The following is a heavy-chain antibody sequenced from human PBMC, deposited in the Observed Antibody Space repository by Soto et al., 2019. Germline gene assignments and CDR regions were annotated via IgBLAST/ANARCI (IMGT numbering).Heavy chain of an antibody. V-gene: IGHV3-30*18. CDR1: GFTLSNIG. CDR2: ISAGGYTK. D-gene: IGHD2-21*01. Sequence: QVQLVESGGGVVQPGTSLRLACAASGFTLSNIGMQWVRQAPGKGLEWVAVISAGGYTKYYADSVKGRFTISRDNSKNPLFLQMNSLRTEDTAVYYCAKESGGERYAAYFDLWGQGTLFTVSA. J-gene: IGHJ4*02. CDR3: AKESGGERYAAYFDL.